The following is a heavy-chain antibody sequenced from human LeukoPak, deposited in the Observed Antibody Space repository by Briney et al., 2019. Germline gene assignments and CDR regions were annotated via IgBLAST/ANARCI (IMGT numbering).Heavy chain of an antibody. V-gene: IGHV3-53*01. D-gene: IGHD2-2*01. J-gene: IGHJ4*02. CDR1: GFTFSSYT. CDR3: ARGLGYCTSTTCLLPFDY. Sequence: GGSLRLSCAASGFTFSSYTMSWVRQTPGKGLECVSVIYSGGSTYYADSVKGRFTVSRDNSKNTLYLQMNSLRAEDTAMYYCARGLGYCTSTTCLLPFDYWGQGTLVTVSS. CDR2: IYSGGST.